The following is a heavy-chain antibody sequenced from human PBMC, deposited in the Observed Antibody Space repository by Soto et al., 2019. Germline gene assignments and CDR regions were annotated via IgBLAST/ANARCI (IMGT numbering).Heavy chain of an antibody. CDR3: ARGRGYSYFGYYYGMDV. V-gene: IGHV4-34*01. CDR2: INHSGST. D-gene: IGHD5-18*01. CDR1: GGSFSGYY. J-gene: IGHJ6*02. Sequence: SETLSLTCAVYGGSFSGYYWSWIRQPPGKGLEWIGEINHSGSTNYNPSLKSRVTISVDTSKNQFSLKLSSVTAADTAVYYCARGRGYSYFGYYYGMDVWGQGTPVTVSS.